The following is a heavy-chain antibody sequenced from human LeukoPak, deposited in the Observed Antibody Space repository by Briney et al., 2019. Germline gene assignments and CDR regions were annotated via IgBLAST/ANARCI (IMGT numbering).Heavy chain of an antibody. CDR1: GSSISSGGYY. CDR2: IYYSGST. J-gene: IGHJ5*02. D-gene: IGHD3-9*01. CDR3: ARRSPYYDILTGYYPDTFDP. V-gene: IGHV4-39*01. Sequence: SETLSLTCTVSGSSISSGGYYWGWIRQPPGKGLEWIGSIYYSGSTYYNPSLKSRVTISVDTSKNQFSLKLSSVTAADTAVYYCARRSPYYDILTGYYPDTFDPWGQGTLVTVSS.